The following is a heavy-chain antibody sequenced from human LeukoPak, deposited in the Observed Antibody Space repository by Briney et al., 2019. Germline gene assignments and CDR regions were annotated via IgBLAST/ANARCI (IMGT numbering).Heavy chain of an antibody. V-gene: IGHV4-59*01. CDR3: ARRSRRYYYYGMDV. J-gene: IGHJ6*02. CDR1: GGSISSYY. Sequence: PSETLSLTCTVSGGSISSYYWSWIRQPPGKGLEWIGYIYYSGSTNYNPSLKSRVTISVDTSKNQFSLKLSSVTAADTAVYYCARRSRRYYYYGMDVWGQGTTVTVSS. CDR2: IYYSGST.